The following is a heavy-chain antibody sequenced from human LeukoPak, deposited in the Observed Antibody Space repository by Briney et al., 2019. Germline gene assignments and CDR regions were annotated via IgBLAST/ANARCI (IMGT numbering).Heavy chain of an antibody. D-gene: IGHD3-22*01. CDR1: GYTFTGYY. CDR2: INPNSGGT. J-gene: IGHJ3*02. V-gene: IGHV1-2*02. CDR3: ASLYYDSSGPPGDAFDI. Sequence: ASVKVSCKTSGYTFTGYYMHWVRQAPGQGLEWMGWINPNSGGTNYAQKFQGRVTMTRDTSISTAYMELSRLRSDDTAVYYCASLYYDSSGPPGDAFDIWGQGTMVTVSS.